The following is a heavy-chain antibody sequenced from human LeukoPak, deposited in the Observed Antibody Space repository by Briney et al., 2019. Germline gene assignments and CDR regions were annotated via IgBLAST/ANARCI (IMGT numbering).Heavy chain of an antibody. CDR2: IKQDGSEK. CDR3: ARVRVYYGSGTLRKGAFDI. J-gene: IGHJ3*02. CDR1: GFTFSSYW. D-gene: IGHD3-10*01. V-gene: IGHV3-7*01. Sequence: PGGSLRLSCAASGFTFSSYWMSWVRQAPGKGLEWVANIKQDGSEKYYVDSVKGRFTISRDNAKNSLYLQMNSLRAEDTAVYYCARVRVYYGSGTLRKGAFDIWGQGTMVTVSS.